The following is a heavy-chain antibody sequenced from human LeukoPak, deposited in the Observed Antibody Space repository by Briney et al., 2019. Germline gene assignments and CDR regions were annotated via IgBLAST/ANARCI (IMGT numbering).Heavy chain of an antibody. D-gene: IGHD3-22*01. CDR1: GFTFSSYA. J-gene: IGHJ4*02. Sequence: GGSLRLSCAASGFTFSSYAMSWVRQAPGKGLEWVSAISGSGGSTYYADSVKGRFTISRDNSEKTLYVQMNRLRAEDTAVYYCARSPPFPWYYYDSSGLFDYWGQGTLVTVSS. CDR2: ISGSGGST. CDR3: ARSPPFPWYYYDSSGLFDY. V-gene: IGHV3-23*01.